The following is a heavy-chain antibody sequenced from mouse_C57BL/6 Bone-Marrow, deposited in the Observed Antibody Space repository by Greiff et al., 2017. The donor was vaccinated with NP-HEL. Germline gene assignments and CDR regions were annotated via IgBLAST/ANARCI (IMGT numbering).Heavy chain of an antibody. CDR1: GYSITSGYY. Sequence: ESGPGLVKLSQSLSLTCSVTGYSITSGYYWNWIRQFPGNKLEWMGYISYDGSNNYNPSLKNRISITRDTSKNQFFLKLNSVTTEDTATYYCARGEDYWGQGTSVTVSS. V-gene: IGHV3-6*01. J-gene: IGHJ4*01. CDR3: ARGEDY. CDR2: ISYDGSN.